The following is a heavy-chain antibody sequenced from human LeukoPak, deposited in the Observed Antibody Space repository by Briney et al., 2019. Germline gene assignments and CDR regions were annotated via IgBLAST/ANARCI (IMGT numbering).Heavy chain of an antibody. CDR1: GFTFSSFD. D-gene: IGHD1-1*01. V-gene: IGHV3-13*01. Sequence: PGGSLRLSFAASGFTFSSFDMHWVRPPTGQGLEWVSTIGTASDTYYPGSVEGRFTLSRDNAKNSLYLQMNSLTAGDTAVYYCARGPPRGKYYYMDVWGKGTTVTVSS. J-gene: IGHJ6*03. CDR2: IGTASDT. CDR3: ARGPPRGKYYYMDV.